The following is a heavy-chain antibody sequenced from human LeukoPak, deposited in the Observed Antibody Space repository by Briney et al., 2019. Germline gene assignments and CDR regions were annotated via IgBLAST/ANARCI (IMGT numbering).Heavy chain of an antibody. CDR2: ISSSSSYI. CDR1: GFTFSSYS. CDR3: TSQLQRPPWIIDVFDI. V-gene: IGHV3-21*03. D-gene: IGHD1-1*01. Sequence: PGGSLRLSCAASGFTFSSYSMTWVRQAPGKGLEWVSSISSSSSYIYYADSVKGRFTISRDNAKNSLYLEMNSLKTEDTAVYYCTSQLQRPPWIIDVFDIWGQGTMVTVSS. J-gene: IGHJ3*02.